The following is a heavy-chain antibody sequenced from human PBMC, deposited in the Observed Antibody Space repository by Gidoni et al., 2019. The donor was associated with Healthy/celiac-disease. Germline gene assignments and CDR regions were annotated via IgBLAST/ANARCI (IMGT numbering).Heavy chain of an antibody. Sequence: QVQLVQPGAEVKKPGASVKVSCKASGSTFTSYAMHWVRQAPGQRLEWMGWINAGNGNTKYSQKFQGRVTITRDTSASTAYMELSSLRSEDTAVYYCARGGRITMIVVAWDAFDIWGQGTMVTVSS. D-gene: IGHD3-22*01. V-gene: IGHV1-3*01. J-gene: IGHJ3*02. CDR2: INAGNGNT. CDR3: ARGGRITMIVVAWDAFDI. CDR1: GSTFTSYA.